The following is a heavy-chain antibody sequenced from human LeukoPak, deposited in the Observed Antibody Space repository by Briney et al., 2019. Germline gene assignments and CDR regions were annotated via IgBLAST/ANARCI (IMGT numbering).Heavy chain of an antibody. D-gene: IGHD1-26*01. CDR2: IYDSGSS. CDR3: ARDGYSGSYYLHDY. Sequence: SETLTLTCTVTGGSISSYYWSWIRQPPGKGLEWIGYIYDSGSSNYNPSLKSRVTISVDTSKNQFSLKLSSVTAADTAVYYCARDGYSGSYYLHDYRGQGTLVTVSS. V-gene: IGHV4-59*01. CDR1: GGSISSYY. J-gene: IGHJ4*02.